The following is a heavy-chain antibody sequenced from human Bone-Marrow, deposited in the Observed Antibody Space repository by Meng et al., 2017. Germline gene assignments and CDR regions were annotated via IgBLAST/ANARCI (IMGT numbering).Heavy chain of an antibody. J-gene: IGHJ5*02. D-gene: IGHD2-15*01. CDR3: AREDIVVVVAATGGDSWFDP. CDR2: IYPGDSDT. V-gene: IGHV5-51*01. CDR1: GFSLTSYW. Sequence: ESLKIPCKGSGFSLTSYWIGWVRQMPGKGLEWMGIIYPGDSDTRYSPSFQGQVTISADKSISTAYLQWSSLKASDTAMYYCAREDIVVVVAATGGDSWFDPWGQGTRVTGSS.